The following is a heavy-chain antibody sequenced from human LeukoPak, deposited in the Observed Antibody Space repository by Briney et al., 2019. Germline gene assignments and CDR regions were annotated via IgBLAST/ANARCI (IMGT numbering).Heavy chain of an antibody. CDR1: GYSISSGYY. Sequence: SETLSLTCTVSGYSISSGYYWGWIRQPPGKGLEWIGSIYHSGSTYYNPSPKSRVTISVDTSKNQFSLKLSSVTAADTAMYYCARLGDSSGYYAFDYWGQGTLVTVSS. D-gene: IGHD3-22*01. V-gene: IGHV4-38-2*02. CDR2: IYHSGST. J-gene: IGHJ4*02. CDR3: ARLGDSSGYYAFDY.